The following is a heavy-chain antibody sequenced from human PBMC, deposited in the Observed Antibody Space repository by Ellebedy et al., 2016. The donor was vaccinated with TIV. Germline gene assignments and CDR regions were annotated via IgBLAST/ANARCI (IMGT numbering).Heavy chain of an antibody. CDR1: DNSFTRFR. CDR2: SSAYNGNT. D-gene: IGHD3-10*01. V-gene: IGHV1-18*04. J-gene: IGHJ4*02. Sequence: AASVKVSCKAYDNSFTRFRFNWVRQAPGQGLEGMGWSSAYNGNTKYAQIFQDSITMTTDTSTKTVYMELRSLRSDGTALDYCARTHYRFGIIDYLDYWGQGTLVTVSS. CDR3: ARTHYRFGIIDYLDY.